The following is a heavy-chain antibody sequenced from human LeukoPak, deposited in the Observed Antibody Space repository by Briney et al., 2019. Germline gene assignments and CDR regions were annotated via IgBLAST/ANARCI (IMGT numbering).Heavy chain of an antibody. Sequence: PGGSLRLSCAASGFTFSSFAMSWVRQAPGKGLEWVSTISGSGGGTWYADSVKGRFTISRDNSKNTLYLQMNSLRAEDTAVYYCAKTMGAIDHDYWGQGTLVTVSS. J-gene: IGHJ4*02. CDR1: GFTFSSFA. CDR3: AKTMGAIDHDY. D-gene: IGHD1-26*01. V-gene: IGHV3-23*01. CDR2: ISGSGGGT.